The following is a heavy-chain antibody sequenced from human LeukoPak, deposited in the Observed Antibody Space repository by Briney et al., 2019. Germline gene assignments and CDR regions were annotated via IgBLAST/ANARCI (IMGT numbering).Heavy chain of an antibody. D-gene: IGHD3-10*02. CDR3: AELGITMIGGV. CDR2: IKQDGTEK. CDR1: GFSFTTYW. Sequence: GGSLRLSCAASGFSFTTYWMSWVRQAPGKGLEWVANIKQDGTEKYYVDSVKGRFSISRDNAKNSLYLQMNSLRVEDTAVYYCAELGITMIGGVWGKGTTVTISS. J-gene: IGHJ6*04. V-gene: IGHV3-7*01.